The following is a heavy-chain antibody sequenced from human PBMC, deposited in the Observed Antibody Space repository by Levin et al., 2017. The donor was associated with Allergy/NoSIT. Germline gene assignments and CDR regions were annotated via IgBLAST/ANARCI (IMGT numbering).Heavy chain of an antibody. J-gene: IGHJ5*02. CDR2: ISYDGSNK. Sequence: GESLKISCAASGFTFSSYAMHWVRQAPGKGLEWVAVISYDGSNKYYADSVKGRFTISRDNSKNTLYLQMNSLRAEDTAVYYCARDDSNCSGGSCYSHWFDPWGQGTLVTVSS. CDR3: ARDDSNCSGGSCYSHWFDP. CDR1: GFTFSSYA. D-gene: IGHD2-15*01. V-gene: IGHV3-30-3*01.